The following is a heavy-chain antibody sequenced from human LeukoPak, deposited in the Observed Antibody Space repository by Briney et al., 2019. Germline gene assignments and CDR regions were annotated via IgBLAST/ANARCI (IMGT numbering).Heavy chain of an antibody. Sequence: GGSLRLACAVSGFTFSSYSMTWVRQAPGKGLEWVSYISTSSSTIYYADSVKGRFTISRDNAKNALYLQMNSLRAEDTAVYYCARVPSGYTLGYGYYYYYMDVWGKGTTVTVSS. CDR1: GFTFSSYS. CDR2: ISTSSSTI. CDR3: ARVPSGYTLGYGYYYYYMDV. J-gene: IGHJ6*03. V-gene: IGHV3-48*04. D-gene: IGHD5-18*01.